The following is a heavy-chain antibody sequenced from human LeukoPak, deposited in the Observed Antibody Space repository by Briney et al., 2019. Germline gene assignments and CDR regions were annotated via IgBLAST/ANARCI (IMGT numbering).Heavy chain of an antibody. CDR2: INPSGGST. J-gene: IGHJ4*02. V-gene: IGHV1-46*01. Sequence: ASVKVSCKASGYTFTSYYMHWVRQAPGQGLEWMGIINPSGGSTSYAQKFQGRVTMTRDMSTSTVYMELSSLRSEDTAVYYCATNPVYVGAFDYWGQGTLVTVSS. CDR3: ATNPVYVGAFDY. CDR1: GYTFTSYY. D-gene: IGHD1-26*01.